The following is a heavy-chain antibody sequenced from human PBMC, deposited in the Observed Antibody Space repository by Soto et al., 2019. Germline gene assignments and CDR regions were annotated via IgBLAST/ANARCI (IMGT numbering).Heavy chain of an antibody. D-gene: IGHD6-19*01. CDR2: IYYSGST. V-gene: IGHV4-61*01. CDR1: GGSVSSGRFY. Sequence: SETLSLTCTVSGGSVSSGRFYWSWIRQPPGKGLEWIGYIYYSGSTKYNPSLRRRVTISVDTSKNQVSLKLTSVAAADTAVYYCARSGSGSGWLGGQGTLVTVSS. J-gene: IGHJ4*02. CDR3: ARSGSGSGWL.